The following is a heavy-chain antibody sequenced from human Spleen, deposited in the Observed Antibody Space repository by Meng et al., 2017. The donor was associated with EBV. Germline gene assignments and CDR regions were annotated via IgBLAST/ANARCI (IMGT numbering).Heavy chain of an antibody. CDR2: ISHSGST. D-gene: IGHD3-10*01. CDR1: GGSFSVYY. V-gene: IGHV4-34*01. J-gene: IGHJ4*02. CDR3: ARGGRRYIAMLQGGLHY. Sequence: QVQLHQWGAGLLKPSETLSLTCAVYGGSFSVYYWTWIRQPPGKGLEWIGEISHSGSTNYNPSLKSRVTISLDTSKNQFSLKLNSVTAADTAVYYCARGGRRYIAMLQGGLHYWGQGTLVTVSS.